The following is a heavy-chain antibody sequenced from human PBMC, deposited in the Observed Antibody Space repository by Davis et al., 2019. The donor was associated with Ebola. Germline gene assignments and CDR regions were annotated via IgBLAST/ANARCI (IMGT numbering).Heavy chain of an antibody. J-gene: IGHJ4*02. CDR1: GFTFSSYE. D-gene: IGHD6-6*01. CDR2: ISGSGSTK. CDR3: ALTKGKAARDFDH. Sequence: LSLTCAASGFTFSSYEMNWVRQAPGKGLEWISYISGSGSTKYYSDSVKGRFTVSRDNAANSLYLQMSSLTAEDTAVYYCALTKGKAARDFDHWGQGTRVTVSS. V-gene: IGHV3-48*03.